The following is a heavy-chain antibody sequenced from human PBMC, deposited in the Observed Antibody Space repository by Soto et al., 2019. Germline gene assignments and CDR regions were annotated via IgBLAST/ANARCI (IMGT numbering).Heavy chain of an antibody. CDR2: ISANGDTT. CDR3: AKGTGEGYCRGGSCSLDY. D-gene: IGHD2-15*01. V-gene: IGHV3-23*01. Sequence: GGSLRLSCAASGFSFSRFAMTWVRQAPGKGLEWVSGISANGDTTYDADSVKGRFTISRDNSKNTVYLQMNSLRAEDTAVYYCAKGTGEGYCRGGSCSLDYWGQGTLVTVYS. J-gene: IGHJ4*02. CDR1: GFSFSRFA.